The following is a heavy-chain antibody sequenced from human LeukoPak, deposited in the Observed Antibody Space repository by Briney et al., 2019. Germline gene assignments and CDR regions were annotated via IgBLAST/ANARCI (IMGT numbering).Heavy chain of an antibody. CDR3: ARYTTGHGFDF. V-gene: IGHV3-33*08. D-gene: IGHD6-19*01. J-gene: IGHJ4*02. CDR1: GFTFRSNG. Sequence: GRSLRLSCAASGFTFRSNGMHWVRQAPGKGLEWVTYIWYDGSDADYADSVKGRFTISRDNSKNTLYLQMNSLRAEDTAVYYCARYTTGHGFDFWGQGTLVTVSS. CDR2: IWYDGSDA.